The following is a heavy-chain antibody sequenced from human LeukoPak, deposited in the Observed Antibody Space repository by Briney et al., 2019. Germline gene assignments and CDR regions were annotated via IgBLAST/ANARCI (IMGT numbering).Heavy chain of an antibody. J-gene: IGHJ1*01. V-gene: IGHV4-59*01. CDR1: GGSISSYY. D-gene: IGHD6-19*01. CDR2: IYYSGST. CDR3: ASAGSSGWLYFQH. Sequence: PETLSLTCTVSGGSISSYYWSWIRQPPGKGLEWIGYIYYSGSTNYNPSLKSRVTISVDTSKNQFSLKLSSVTAADTAVYYCASAGSSGWLYFQHWGQGTLVTVSS.